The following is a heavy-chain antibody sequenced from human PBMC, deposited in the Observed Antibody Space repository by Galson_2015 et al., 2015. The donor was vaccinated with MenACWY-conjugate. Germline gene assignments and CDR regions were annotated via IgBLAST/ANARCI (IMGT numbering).Heavy chain of an antibody. CDR1: GYTFTSYG. V-gene: IGHV1-18*01. Sequence: QSGAEVKKPGASVKVSCKASGYTFTSYGISWVRQAPGQGLEWMGWISAYNGNTNYAQKLQGRVTMTTDTSTSTAYMELRSLRSDDTAVYYCARLVRGVSLGNNWFDPWGQGTLVAVSS. D-gene: IGHD3-10*01. J-gene: IGHJ5*02. CDR2: ISAYNGNT. CDR3: ARLVRGVSLGNNWFDP.